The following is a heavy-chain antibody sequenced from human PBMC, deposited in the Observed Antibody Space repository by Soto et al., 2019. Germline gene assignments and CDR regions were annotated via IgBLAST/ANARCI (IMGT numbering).Heavy chain of an antibody. CDR1: GATFRSYA. D-gene: IGHD4-17*01. CDR3: AGDYGVYDWYGMDV. Sequence: VQLVQSGAEVKKPGSSVKVSCRASGATFRSYAFTWVRQAPGQGLEWMGGISPIFGSTIYARQFQGRVTITADDSASTAYMELNSLSSEDTAVYYCAGDYGVYDWYGMDVWGQGTTVTVSS. V-gene: IGHV1-69*01. J-gene: IGHJ6*02. CDR2: ISPIFGST.